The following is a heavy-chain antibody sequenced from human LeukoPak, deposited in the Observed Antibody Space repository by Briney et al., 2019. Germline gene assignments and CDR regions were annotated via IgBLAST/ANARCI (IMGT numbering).Heavy chain of an antibody. CDR3: ARGFGVYYYYMDV. CDR1: GGSFSGYY. D-gene: IGHD3-10*01. J-gene: IGHJ6*03. Sequence: SETLSPTCAVYGGSFSGYYWSWIRQPPGKGLEWIGEINHSGSTNYNPSLKNRVTISEDTSKNQFSLKLSSVTAADTAVYYCARGFGVYYYYMDVWGKGTTVTISS. V-gene: IGHV4-34*01. CDR2: INHSGST.